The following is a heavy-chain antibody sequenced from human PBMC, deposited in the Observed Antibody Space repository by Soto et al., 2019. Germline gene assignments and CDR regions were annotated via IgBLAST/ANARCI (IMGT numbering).Heavy chain of an antibody. CDR1: GFTVSSNY. CDR2: ISGSGGST. D-gene: IGHD5-12*01. J-gene: IGHJ4*02. V-gene: IGHV3-23*01. Sequence: GSLRLSCAASGFTVSSNYMSWVRQAPGKGLEWVSAISGSGGSTYYADSVKGRFTISRDNSKNTLYLQMNSLRAEDTAVYYCAKDRSPDGYNYGAYDYWGQGTLVTVSS. CDR3: AKDRSPDGYNYGAYDY.